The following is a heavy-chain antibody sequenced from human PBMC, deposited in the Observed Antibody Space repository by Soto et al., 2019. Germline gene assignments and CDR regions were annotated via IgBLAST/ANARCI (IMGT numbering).Heavy chain of an antibody. V-gene: IGHV3-30-3*01. J-gene: IGHJ6*02. D-gene: IGHD6-13*01. CDR1: GFTFSSYA. Sequence: GGSLRLSCAASGFTFSSYAMHWVRQAPGKGLEWVAVISYDGSNKYYADSVKGRFTISRDNSKNTLYLQMNSLRAEDTAVYYCARGLKAAAAETRAYYYYGMDVWGQGTTVTVSS. CDR2: ISYDGSNK. CDR3: ARGLKAAAAETRAYYYYGMDV.